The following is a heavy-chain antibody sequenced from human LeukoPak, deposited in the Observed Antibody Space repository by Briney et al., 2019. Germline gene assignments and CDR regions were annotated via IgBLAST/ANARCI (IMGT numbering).Heavy chain of an antibody. J-gene: IGHJ3*02. CDR1: GGSISSYY. CDR3: ATFSRSRATFDI. CDR2: IYYSGST. V-gene: IGHV4-59*01. Sequence: SETLSLTCSVSGGSISSYYWSWIRQPPGKGLEWIGYIYYSGSTNYNPSLKSRVTISVDTSKSRFSLKLSSVTAADTAVYYCATFSRSRATFDIWGQGTMVTVSS. D-gene: IGHD4/OR15-4a*01.